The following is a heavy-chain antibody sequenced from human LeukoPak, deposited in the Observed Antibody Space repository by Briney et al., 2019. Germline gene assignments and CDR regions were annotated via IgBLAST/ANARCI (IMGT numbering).Heavy chain of an antibody. CDR1: GFTFSSYW. CDR3: AKDGHYYYGMDV. J-gene: IGHJ6*02. V-gene: IGHV3-7*01. Sequence: EGSLRLSCAASGFTFSSYWMSWVRQAPGKGLEWVANIKQDGSEKDYVDSVKGRFTISRDNAKNSLYLQMNSLRAEDTAVYYCAKDGHYYYGMDVWGQGTTVTVSS. CDR2: IKQDGSEK.